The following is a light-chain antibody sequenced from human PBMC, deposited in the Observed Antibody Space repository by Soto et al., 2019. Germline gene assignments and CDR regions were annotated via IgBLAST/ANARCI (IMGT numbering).Light chain of an antibody. CDR1: QSVSSN. V-gene: IGKV3-15*01. CDR2: GAS. CDR3: QQYNTWPLT. J-gene: IGKJ4*01. Sequence: EIVMTQSPATLSVSPGERATLSCRASQSVSSNLAWYQQKPGQAPRLLIYGASTRATGLPASFSGSGSGTEFTLTISSLPYEDVAVYYCQQYNTWPLTFGGGTKVEIK.